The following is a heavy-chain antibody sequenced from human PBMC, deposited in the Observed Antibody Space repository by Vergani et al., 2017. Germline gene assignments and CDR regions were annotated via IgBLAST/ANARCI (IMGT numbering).Heavy chain of an antibody. Sequence: QVQLVQSGTEVKKPGASVKVSCKASGYTFNGYYIHWVRQAPGQGLEYMGWIDPNSDGTNYAQKFQGRVTMTRDTSISTAYMELSRLRSDDTAVYYCARGWSGYSTSRYFDFWGQGTLVTVSS. D-gene: IGHD6-13*01. V-gene: IGHV1-2*02. J-gene: IGHJ4*02. CDR2: IDPNSDGT. CDR3: ARGWSGYSTSRYFDF. CDR1: GYTFNGYY.